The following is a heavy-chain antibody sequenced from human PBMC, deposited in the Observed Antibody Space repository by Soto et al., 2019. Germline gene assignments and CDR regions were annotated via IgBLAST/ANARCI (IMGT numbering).Heavy chain of an antibody. V-gene: IGHV3-7*01. CDR3: ANLLGPYSSSWWPLRNNYYGMDV. Sequence: GGSLRLSCAASGFTFSSYWMSWVRQAPGKGLEWVANIKQDGSEKYYVDSVKGRFTISRDNAKNSLYLQMNSLRAEDTAVYCCANLLGPYSSSWWPLRNNYYGMDVWGQGTTVTVSS. CDR1: GFTFSSYW. D-gene: IGHD6-13*01. CDR2: IKQDGSEK. J-gene: IGHJ6*02.